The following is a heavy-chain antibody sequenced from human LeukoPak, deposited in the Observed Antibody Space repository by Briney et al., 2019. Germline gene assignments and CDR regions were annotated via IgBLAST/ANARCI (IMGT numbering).Heavy chain of an antibody. CDR1: GFNFDDYA. Sequence: PDRSLRLSCAASGFNFDDYAMHWVRQAPGKGLEWVSGISWNSGSIGYADSVKGRFTISRDNAKNSLYLQMNSLRAEDTALYYCAKADSSSWETFNWFDPWGQGTLVTVSS. V-gene: IGHV3-9*01. D-gene: IGHD6-13*01. CDR2: ISWNSGSI. J-gene: IGHJ5*02. CDR3: AKADSSSWETFNWFDP.